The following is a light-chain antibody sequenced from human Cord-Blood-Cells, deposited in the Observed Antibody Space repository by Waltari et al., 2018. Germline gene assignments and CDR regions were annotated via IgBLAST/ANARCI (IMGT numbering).Light chain of an antibody. Sequence: QSALTQPASVSGSPGQSITISCTGTSSDVGGYNYVSWYQPHPGKAPKLMIYEVSNRTSGVFNRFSGSKSGNTASLTISGLQAEDEADYYCSSYTSSSTLYVFGTGTKVPVL. CDR1: SSDVGGYNY. J-gene: IGLJ1*01. V-gene: IGLV2-14*01. CDR2: EVS. CDR3: SSYTSSSTLYV.